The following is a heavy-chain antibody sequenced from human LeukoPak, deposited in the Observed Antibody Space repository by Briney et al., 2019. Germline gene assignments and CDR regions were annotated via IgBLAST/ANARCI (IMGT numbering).Heavy chain of an antibody. CDR3: AGGYDVGLALR. CDR2: IYYSGST. CDR1: AFTFSSYA. V-gene: IGHV4-59*01. D-gene: IGHD3-3*01. Sequence: PGGSLRLSCAASAFTFSSYALSWIRQPPGKGLEWIGHIYYSGSTNYNPSLKSRVIISVDTSKNQLSLNRPSVTAADTAVDYCAGGYDVGLALRWGQGTLVTVSS. J-gene: IGHJ4*02.